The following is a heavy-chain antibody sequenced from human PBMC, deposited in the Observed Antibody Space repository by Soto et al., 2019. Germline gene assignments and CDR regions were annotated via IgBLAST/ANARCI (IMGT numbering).Heavy chain of an antibody. D-gene: IGHD5-12*01. J-gene: IGHJ4*02. CDR2: TNSDGSDT. CDR1: GFTFSSYW. CDR3: ARDRGLSLFDY. V-gene: IGHV3-74*01. Sequence: PGGSLRLSCEASGFTFSSYWMYWVRQAPGKGLVWVSRTNSDGSDTSYADSVKGRFTISRDNAKNTLYLQMNSLRAEDTAVYYCARDRGLSLFDYWGQGTLVTVSS.